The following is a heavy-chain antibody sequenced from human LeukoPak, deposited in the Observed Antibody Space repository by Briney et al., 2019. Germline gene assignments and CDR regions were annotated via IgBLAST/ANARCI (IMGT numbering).Heavy chain of an antibody. D-gene: IGHD3-22*01. CDR3: ATSSRASSGYSSL. Sequence: GGSLRLSCAASGFTFSSYAMSWVRQAPGKGLEWVSAISGSGGSTYYADSVKGWFTISRDNSKNTLYLQMNSLRAEDTAVYYCATSSRASSGYSSLWGQGTLVTVSS. CDR1: GFTFSSYA. J-gene: IGHJ4*02. V-gene: IGHV3-23*01. CDR2: ISGSGGST.